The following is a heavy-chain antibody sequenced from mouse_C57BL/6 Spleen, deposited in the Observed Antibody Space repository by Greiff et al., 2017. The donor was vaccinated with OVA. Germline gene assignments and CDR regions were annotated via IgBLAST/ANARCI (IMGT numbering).Heavy chain of an antibody. D-gene: IGHD1-1*01. CDR3: ARGGYYGSRYWYFDV. CDR2: IDPSDSET. V-gene: IGHV1-52*01. CDR1: GYTFTSYW. J-gene: IGHJ1*03. Sequence: QVHVKQPGAELVRPGSSVKLSCKASGYTFTSYWMHWVKQRPIQGLEWIGNIDPSDSETHYNQKFKDKATLTVDKSSSTAYMQLSSLTSEDSAVYYCARGGYYGSRYWYFDVWGTGTTVTVSS.